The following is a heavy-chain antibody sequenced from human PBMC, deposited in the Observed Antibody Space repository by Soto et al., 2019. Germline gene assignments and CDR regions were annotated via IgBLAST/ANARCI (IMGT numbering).Heavy chain of an antibody. CDR3: ARANAGLYYFDY. D-gene: IGHD6-13*01. CDR1: GCTFSSYD. CDR2: IGTAGDT. J-gene: IGHJ4*02. Sequence: GGSLRLSCAVSGCTFSSYDMHWVRQVTGKGLEWVSAIGTAGDTYYPGSVKGRFTISRENAKNSLYLQMNSLRAGDTAVYYCARANAGLYYFDYWGQGTLVTVSS. V-gene: IGHV3-13*01.